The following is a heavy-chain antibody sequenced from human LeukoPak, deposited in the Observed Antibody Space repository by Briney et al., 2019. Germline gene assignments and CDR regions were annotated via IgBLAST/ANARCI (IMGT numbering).Heavy chain of an antibody. J-gene: IGHJ5*02. Sequence: SETLSLTCTVSGGSISSGSYYWSWIRQPAGKGLEWIGRIYTSGSTNYNPSLKSRVTISVDTSKNQFSLKLSSVTAADTAVYYCARFGRSGGSCYRWFDPWGQGTLVTVSS. V-gene: IGHV4-61*02. D-gene: IGHD2-15*01. CDR1: GGSISSGSYY. CDR2: IYTSGST. CDR3: ARFGRSGGSCYRWFDP.